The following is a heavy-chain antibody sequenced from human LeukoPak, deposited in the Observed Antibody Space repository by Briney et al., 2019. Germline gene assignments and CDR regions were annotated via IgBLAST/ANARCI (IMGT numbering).Heavy chain of an antibody. CDR2: IYYSGST. CDR3: ARDGDWTQRWFDP. V-gene: IGHV4-61*01. D-gene: IGHD3/OR15-3a*01. Sequence: SATLSLTCTVSGGSVSSGSYYWSWIRQPPGKGLEWIGYIYYSGSTNYNPSLKSRVTISVDTSKNQFSLKPSSVTAADTAVYYCARDGDWTQRWFDPWGQGTLVTVSS. J-gene: IGHJ5*02. CDR1: GGSVSSGSYY.